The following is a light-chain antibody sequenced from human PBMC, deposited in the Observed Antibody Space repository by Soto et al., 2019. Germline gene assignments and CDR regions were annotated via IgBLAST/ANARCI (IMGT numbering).Light chain of an antibody. CDR1: QSVSGY. V-gene: IGKV3-11*01. CDR2: DGS. J-gene: IGKJ3*01. Sequence: EIVLTQSPATLSLSPGERAILSCRASQSVSGYLAWYQQKPGQAPRLLIYDGSHRAAGIPSRFSGSGSGTDFTLTISGLEPEDFAVYYCQQYGSSLFTFGPGTKVDIK. CDR3: QQYGSSLFT.